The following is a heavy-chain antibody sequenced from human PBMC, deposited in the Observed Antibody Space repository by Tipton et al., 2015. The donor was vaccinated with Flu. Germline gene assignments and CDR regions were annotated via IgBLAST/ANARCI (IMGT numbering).Heavy chain of an antibody. D-gene: IGHD3-22*01. CDR3: VKGGDSIGTPPFDP. V-gene: IGHV3-74*01. CDR2: INTDGGT. CDR1: GFTFSSYW. J-gene: IGHJ5*02. Sequence: SLRLSCAASGFTFSSYWMHWVRQVPGKGLVWVSLINTDGGTTYADSVKGRFTISRDNAKNTLYLQMNSLRAEDTAVYYCVKGGDSIGTPPFDPWGQGTLVTVSS.